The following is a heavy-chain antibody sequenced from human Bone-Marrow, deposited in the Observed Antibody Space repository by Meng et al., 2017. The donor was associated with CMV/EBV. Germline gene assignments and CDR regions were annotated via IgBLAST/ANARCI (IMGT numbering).Heavy chain of an antibody. CDR1: GFSLSTSGVG. D-gene: IGHD3-10*01. CDR3: AHSRGAELWFGELFYYYGMDV. J-gene: IGHJ6*02. Sequence: SGPPLVTPTQTLTLTCTFSGFSLSTSGVGVVGILPPPGNALEWLASIYWNDDKHYSPSLKSRLTITKDTSKNQVVLTKTKMDPGDTAKYYCAHSRGAELWFGELFYYYGMDVWGQGTTVTVSS. V-gene: IGHV2-5*01. CDR2: IYWNDDK.